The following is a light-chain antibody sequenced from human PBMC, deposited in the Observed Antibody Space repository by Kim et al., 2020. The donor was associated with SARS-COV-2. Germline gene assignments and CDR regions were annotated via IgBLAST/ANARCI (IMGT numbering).Light chain of an antibody. CDR2: DND. V-gene: IGLV1-51*01. Sequence: QQVTIFCSGSSSNIGNNDVTWYQQLPGTAPKLLIYDNDKRPPGIPDRFSGSKSGTSATLAITGLQTGDEADYYCATWDHSLNVYVVFGGGTQLTVL. CDR3: ATWDHSLNVYVV. CDR1: SSNIGNND. J-gene: IGLJ2*01.